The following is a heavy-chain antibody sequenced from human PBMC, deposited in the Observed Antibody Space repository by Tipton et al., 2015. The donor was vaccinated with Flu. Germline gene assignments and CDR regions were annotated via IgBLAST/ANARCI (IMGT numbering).Heavy chain of an antibody. Sequence: QLVQSGGGLVQPGGSLKLSCAASGFTFSGSATHWVRQASGKGLEWVGRIRSKANSYATAYAASVKGRFTISRDDSKNTAYLQMNSLKTEDTAVYYCTRNHGYNFPQIVYGMDVWGQGTTVTVSS. J-gene: IGHJ6*02. CDR2: IRSKANSYAT. CDR3: TRNHGYNFPQIVYGMDV. CDR1: GFTFSGSA. D-gene: IGHD5-24*01. V-gene: IGHV3-73*01.